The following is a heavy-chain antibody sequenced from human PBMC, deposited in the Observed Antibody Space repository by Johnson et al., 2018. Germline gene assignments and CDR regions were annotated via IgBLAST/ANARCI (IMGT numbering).Heavy chain of an antibody. D-gene: IGHD2-15*01. CDR2: ASYFGST. CDR1: GGSISNITYY. Sequence: QVQLQESGPGLVKXSETXSLXCTVSGGSISNITYYWGWIRQPPGKGLEWIATASYFGSTYYNPSLKSRVTISLDTSKNQFSLKLNSVTAADTAVYYCAIVNGDIFQQWGQGTLVIVSS. J-gene: IGHJ1*01. V-gene: IGHV4-39*07. CDR3: AIVNGDIFQQ.